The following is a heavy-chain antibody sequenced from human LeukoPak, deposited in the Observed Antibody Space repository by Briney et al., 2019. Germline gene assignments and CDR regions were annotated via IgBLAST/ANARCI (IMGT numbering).Heavy chain of an antibody. CDR2: IYSGGFT. Sequence: GGSLRLSCAASGFTVSSSYMSWVRQAPGKGLEWVSVIYSGGFTYYADSVKGRFTISRDNSKNTLYLQMNSLRAEDTAVYYCARDLYPGNDYGDSKQSDYWGQGTLVTVSS. CDR1: GFTVSSSY. J-gene: IGHJ4*02. D-gene: IGHD4-17*01. V-gene: IGHV3-53*01. CDR3: ARDLYPGNDYGDSKQSDY.